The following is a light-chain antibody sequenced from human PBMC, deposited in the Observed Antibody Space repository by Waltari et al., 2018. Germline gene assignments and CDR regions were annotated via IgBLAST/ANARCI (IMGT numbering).Light chain of an antibody. CDR3: QQYGSSVMYT. CDR1: QSLTNRY. CDR2: GAS. V-gene: IGKV3-20*01. Sequence: VLTQSPGPLSLSPGERATLSCRASQSLTNRYLAWYQQKPGQEPRLLSYGASRRAAGIADRFRGSGSGTACTLTISRLEPEDFAVYYCQQYGSSVMYTFGQGTKLKI. J-gene: IGKJ2*01.